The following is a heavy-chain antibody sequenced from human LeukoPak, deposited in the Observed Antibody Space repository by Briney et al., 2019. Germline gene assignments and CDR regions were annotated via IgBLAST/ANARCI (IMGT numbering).Heavy chain of an antibody. D-gene: IGHD6-19*01. CDR3: AKDRTWDDRGWLDY. CDR1: GYTFTSYD. CDR2: MNPNSGNT. V-gene: IGHV1-8*01. Sequence: ASVKVSCKASGYTFTSYDINWVRQATGQGLEWMGWMNPNSGNTGYAQKFQGRVTMTRNTSISTAYMELSSLRSEDTAVYYCAKDRTWDDRGWLDYWGQGILVTVSS. J-gene: IGHJ4*02.